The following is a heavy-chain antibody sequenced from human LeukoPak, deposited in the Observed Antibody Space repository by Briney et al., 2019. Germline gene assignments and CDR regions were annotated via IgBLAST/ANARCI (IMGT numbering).Heavy chain of an antibody. J-gene: IGHJ6*02. Sequence: PGGSLRLSCAASGFTFSSYAMSWVRQAPGKGLEWVSAISGSGGSTYYADSVKGRFTISRDNSKNTLYLQMNSLRAEDTAVYYCAKVGYCGSTSCGLFYYGMDVWGQGTTVTVSS. CDR1: GFTFSSYA. CDR2: ISGSGGST. V-gene: IGHV3-23*01. CDR3: AKVGYCGSTSCGLFYYGMDV. D-gene: IGHD2-2*03.